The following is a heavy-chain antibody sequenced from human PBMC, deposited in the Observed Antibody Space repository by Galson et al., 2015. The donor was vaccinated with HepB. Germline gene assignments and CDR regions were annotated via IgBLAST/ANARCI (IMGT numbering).Heavy chain of an antibody. D-gene: IGHD2-2*03. Sequence: SLRLSCAASGSTFSSYGMHWVRQAPGKGLEWVAVISYDGSNKYYADSVKGRFTISRDNSKNTLYLQMNSLRAEDTAVYYCAKPAGYCSSTSCYYYMDVWGKGTTVTVSS. CDR2: ISYDGSNK. CDR1: GSTFSSYG. J-gene: IGHJ6*03. CDR3: AKPAGYCSSTSCYYYMDV. V-gene: IGHV3-30*18.